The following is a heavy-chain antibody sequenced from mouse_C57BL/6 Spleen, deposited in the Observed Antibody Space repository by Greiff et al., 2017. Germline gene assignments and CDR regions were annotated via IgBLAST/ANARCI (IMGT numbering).Heavy chain of an antibody. J-gene: IGHJ4*01. CDR2: INPGSGGT. CDR3: ARGDGLRHYAMDY. CDR1: GYDFTNYL. D-gene: IGHD2-4*01. Sequence: VQLQQSGAELVRPGTSVKVSCKASGYDFTNYLIEWVKQRPGQGLEWIGVINPGSGGTKHNEKLKGKATMTADKSSSTAYMQLSSLTSEDSAVYFCARGDGLRHYAMDYWGQGTSVTFSS. V-gene: IGHV1-54*01.